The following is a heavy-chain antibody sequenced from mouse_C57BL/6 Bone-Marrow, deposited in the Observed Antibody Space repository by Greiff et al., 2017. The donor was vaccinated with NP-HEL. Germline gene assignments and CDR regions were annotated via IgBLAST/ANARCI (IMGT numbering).Heavy chain of an antibody. J-gene: IGHJ1*03. CDR2: IYPGGGYT. Sequence: VQLVESGAELVRPGTSVKMSCKASGYTFTNYWIGWAKQRPGHGLEWIGDIYPGGGYTNYNEKFKGKATLTADKSSSTAYMQFSSLTSEDSAIYYCAGAFYWYFDVWGTGTTVTVSS. CDR1: GYTFTNYW. V-gene: IGHV1-63*01. CDR3: AGAFYWYFDV.